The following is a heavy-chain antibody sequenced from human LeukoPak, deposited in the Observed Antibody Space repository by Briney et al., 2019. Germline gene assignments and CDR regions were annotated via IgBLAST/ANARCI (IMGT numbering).Heavy chain of an antibody. J-gene: IGHJ3*02. CDR2: IYYSGST. CDR3: AREVYSSGWFDAFDI. D-gene: IGHD6-19*01. Sequence: SETLSLTCTVSGGSISSYYWSWIRQPPGKGLEWIGYIYYSGSTNYNPSLKSRVTISVDTSKNQFSLKLSSVTAADTAVYYCAREVYSSGWFDAFDIWGQGTMVTVSS. V-gene: IGHV4-59*01. CDR1: GGSISSYY.